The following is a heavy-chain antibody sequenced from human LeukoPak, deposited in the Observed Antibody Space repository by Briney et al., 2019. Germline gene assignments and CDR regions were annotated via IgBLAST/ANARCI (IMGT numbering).Heavy chain of an antibody. V-gene: IGHV4-34*01. J-gene: IGHJ4*02. CDR3: ARGLASGYPPIPFDY. CDR1: GGSFSGYY. Sequence: PSETLSLTCAVYGGSFSGYYWSWIRQPPGKGLEWIGEINHSGSTYYNPSLKSRVTISVDTSKNQFSLSLDSVTAADTAVYYCARGLASGYPPIPFDYWGQGTLVTVSS. D-gene: IGHD3-3*01. CDR2: INHSGST.